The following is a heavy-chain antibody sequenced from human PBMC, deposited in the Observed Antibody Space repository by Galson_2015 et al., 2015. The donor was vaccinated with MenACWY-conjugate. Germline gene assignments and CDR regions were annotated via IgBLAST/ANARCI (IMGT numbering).Heavy chain of an antibody. CDR1: GFTISSYW. J-gene: IGHJ6*02. CDR2: IKQDGSAT. D-gene: IGHD2-21*01. CDR3: TRQPESYSHGMDV. Sequence: SLRLSCAAPGFTISSYWMTWVRQAPGKGLEWVANIKQDGSATYYVDSVKGRFTISRDNAKNSLYLQVSSLRVKDTAVYYCTRQPESYSHGMDVWGQGTTVTVSS. V-gene: IGHV3-7*03.